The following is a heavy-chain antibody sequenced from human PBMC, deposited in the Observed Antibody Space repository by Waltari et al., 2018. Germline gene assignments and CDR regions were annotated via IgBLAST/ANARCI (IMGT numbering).Heavy chain of an antibody. J-gene: IGHJ4*02. V-gene: IGHV4-38-2*01. Sequence: QVQLQESGPGLVKPSETLSLTCAVSGYSISSGYYWGWIRQPPGKGLEWIGSIYHSGSTYYNPSLKSRVTISVDTSKNQFSLKLSSVTAADTAVYYCARGNRIVGATGDYFDYWGQGTLVTVSS. CDR3: ARGNRIVGATGDYFDY. D-gene: IGHD1-26*01. CDR1: GYSISSGYY. CDR2: IYHSGST.